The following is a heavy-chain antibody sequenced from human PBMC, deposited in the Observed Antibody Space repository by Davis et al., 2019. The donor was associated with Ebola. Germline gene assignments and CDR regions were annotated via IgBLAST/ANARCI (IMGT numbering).Heavy chain of an antibody. Sequence: GESLKISCAASGFTFNNYAMNWVRQAPGKGLEWVSVIYSGGSTYYADSVKGRFTISRHNSKNTLYLQMNSLRAEDTAVYYCARAMGYSSSWYYWGQGTLVTVSS. V-gene: IGHV3-53*04. J-gene: IGHJ4*02. D-gene: IGHD6-13*01. CDR3: ARAMGYSSSWYY. CDR1: GFTFNNYA. CDR2: IYSGGST.